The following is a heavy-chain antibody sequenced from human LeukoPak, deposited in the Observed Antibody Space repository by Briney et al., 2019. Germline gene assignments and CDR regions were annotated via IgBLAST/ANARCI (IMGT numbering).Heavy chain of an antibody. CDR1: GFTFSSYE. CDR3: ARARMTTEISMGY. J-gene: IGHJ4*02. V-gene: IGHV3-48*03. Sequence: GGSLRLSCAASGFTFSSYEMNWVRQAPGKGLEWVSYISSSGSTIYYADSVKGRFTISRDNAKNSLYLQMNSLRAEDTAVYYCARARMTTEISMGYWGQGTLVTVSS. CDR2: ISSSGSTI. D-gene: IGHD4-11*01.